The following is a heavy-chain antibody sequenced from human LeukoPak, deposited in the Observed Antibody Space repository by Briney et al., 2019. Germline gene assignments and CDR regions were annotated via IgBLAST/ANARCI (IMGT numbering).Heavy chain of an antibody. V-gene: IGHV1-46*01. D-gene: IGHD4-17*01. Sequence: EASVKVSCKASGYTFTSYYMHWVRQAPGQGLEWMGIINPSGGSTSYAQKCQGRVTMIRDMSTSTVYMELSSLRSEDTAVYYCARGEVADYGDYRGPDDYWGQGTLVTVSS. J-gene: IGHJ4*02. CDR1: GYTFTSYY. CDR2: INPSGGST. CDR3: ARGEVADYGDYRGPDDY.